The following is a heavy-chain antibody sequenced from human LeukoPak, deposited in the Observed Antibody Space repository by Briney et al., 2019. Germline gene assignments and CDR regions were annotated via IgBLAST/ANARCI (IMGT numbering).Heavy chain of an antibody. V-gene: IGHV4-34*01. CDR2: INHSGST. J-gene: IGHJ4*02. CDR3: ARKRITMIVVVITGCYFDY. Sequence: SETLSLTCAVYGGSFSGYYWSWIRQPPGKGLEWIGEINHSGSTNYNPSLKSRVTISVDTSKNQFSLKLSSVTAADTAVYYCARKRITMIVVVITGCYFDYWGQGTLVTVSS. D-gene: IGHD3-22*01. CDR1: GGSFSGYY.